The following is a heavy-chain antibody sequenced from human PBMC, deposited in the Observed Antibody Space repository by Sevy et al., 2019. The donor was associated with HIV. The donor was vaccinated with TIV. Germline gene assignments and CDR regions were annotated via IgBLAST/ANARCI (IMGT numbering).Heavy chain of an antibody. CDR3: ARGLITYYDFRSGYYTSSYYYYYMDV. CDR2: IYYSGST. Sequence: ETLSLTCTVSGGSISSYYWSWIRQPPGKGLEWIGYIYYSGSTNYNPSLKSRVTISVDTSKNQFSLKLSSVTAADTAVYYCARGLITYYDFRSGYYTSSYYYYYMDVWGKGTTVTVSS. D-gene: IGHD3-3*01. CDR1: GGSISSYY. J-gene: IGHJ6*03. V-gene: IGHV4-59*01.